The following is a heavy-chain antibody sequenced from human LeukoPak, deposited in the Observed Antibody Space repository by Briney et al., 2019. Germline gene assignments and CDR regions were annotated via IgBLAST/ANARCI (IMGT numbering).Heavy chain of an antibody. CDR1: GFTFSNYA. V-gene: IGHV3-23*01. J-gene: IGHJ3*02. Sequence: GGSLRLSCAAPGFTFSNYAMTWVRQAPGKGLEWVSAISRSGGSTYYADSVKGRFTISRDNSKNTLYLQMNSLRAEDTAVYYCAKDLGEWFGELDAFDIWGQGTMVTVSS. D-gene: IGHD3-10*01. CDR2: ISRSGGST. CDR3: AKDLGEWFGELDAFDI.